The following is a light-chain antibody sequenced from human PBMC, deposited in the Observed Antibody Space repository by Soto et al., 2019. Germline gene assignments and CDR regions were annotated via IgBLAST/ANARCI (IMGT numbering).Light chain of an antibody. J-gene: IGKJ2*01. CDR3: QQYNNWPPYT. V-gene: IGKV3-15*01. Sequence: IVMTQSPATLSVSPGERATLSCRASQSVSSNLAWYQQKPGQAPRLLIYGASTRATGIPARFSGSGSGTALTLTITRLQSEDFAVYYCQQYNNWPPYTFGQGTKLEIK. CDR2: GAS. CDR1: QSVSSN.